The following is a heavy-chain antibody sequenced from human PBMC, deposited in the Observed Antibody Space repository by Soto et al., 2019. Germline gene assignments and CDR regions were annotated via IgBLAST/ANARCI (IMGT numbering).Heavy chain of an antibody. CDR2: IWMDGKNK. V-gene: IGHV3-33*01. Sequence: PGGSLRLSCVASGLTFSSYGMHWVRQAPGKGLEWVAVIWMDGKNKYYVDSVKGRFTISRDNSKSTLDLQMSSLRVEDTAVYYCARDKGADAPIDMWGQGTMVTVSS. CDR1: GLTFSSYG. J-gene: IGHJ3*02. CDR3: ARDKGADAPIDM.